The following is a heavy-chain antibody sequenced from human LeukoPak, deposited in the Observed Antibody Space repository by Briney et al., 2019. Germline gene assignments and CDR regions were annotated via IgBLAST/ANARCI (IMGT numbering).Heavy chain of an antibody. CDR1: GFTFSSYA. Sequence: GGSLRLSCAASGFTFSSYAKSWVRQAPGKGLEWVSAISGSGGSTYYADSVKGRFTISRDNSKNTLYLQMNSLRAEDTAVYYCAKVLTLVDFWSGYYVDYWGQGTLVTVSS. D-gene: IGHD3-3*01. CDR3: AKVLTLVDFWSGYYVDY. V-gene: IGHV3-23*01. J-gene: IGHJ4*02. CDR2: ISGSGGST.